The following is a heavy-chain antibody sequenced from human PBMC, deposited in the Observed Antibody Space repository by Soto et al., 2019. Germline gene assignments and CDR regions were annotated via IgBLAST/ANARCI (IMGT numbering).Heavy chain of an antibody. CDR3: ARDSDCSGGSCYSIRYFQH. CDR2: ISSSSSTI. J-gene: IGHJ1*01. CDR1: GFTFSSYS. Sequence: EVQLVESGGGLVQPGGSLRLSCAASGFTFSSYSMSWVRQAPGKGLEWVSYISSSSSTIYYADSVKGRFTISRDNAKNSLYLQMNSLRAEDTAVYYCARDSDCSGGSCYSIRYFQHWGQGTLVTVSS. V-gene: IGHV3-48*01. D-gene: IGHD2-15*01.